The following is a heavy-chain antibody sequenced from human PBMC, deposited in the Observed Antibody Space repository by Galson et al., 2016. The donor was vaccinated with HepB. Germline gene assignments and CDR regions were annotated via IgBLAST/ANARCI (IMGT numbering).Heavy chain of an antibody. D-gene: IGHD1/OR15-1a*01. V-gene: IGHV1-69*08. Sequence: SVKVSCKASGGTFSDYTINWVRQAPGQGLEWMGKIIPMFASANYAQTFHGRVTISVDKSSNTVYMELSSLRSDDTALYYCAREDSEQRRYYGMDGWGQGTPVTVS. CDR3: AREDSEQRRYYGMDG. J-gene: IGHJ6*02. CDR2: IIPMFASA. CDR1: GGTFSDYT.